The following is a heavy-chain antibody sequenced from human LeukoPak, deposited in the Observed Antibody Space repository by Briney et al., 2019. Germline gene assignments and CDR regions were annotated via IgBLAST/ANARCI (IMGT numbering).Heavy chain of an antibody. CDR3: ARRVIVATLDY. CDR1: GGSISSSNYY. V-gene: IGHV4-39*01. D-gene: IGHD5-12*01. Sequence: SETLSLTCTASGGSISSSNYYWAWIRQPPGEGLEWIGSILYSGTTFYNPSLKSRVTISVDRSRNQFSLKLTSVTAADTAVYYCARRVIVATLDYWGQGTLVTVSS. J-gene: IGHJ4*02. CDR2: ILYSGTT.